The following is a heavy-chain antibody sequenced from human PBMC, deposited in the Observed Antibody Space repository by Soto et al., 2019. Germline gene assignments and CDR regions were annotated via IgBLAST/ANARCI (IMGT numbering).Heavy chain of an antibody. V-gene: IGHV4-4*02. CDR2: IYHSGST. Sequence: SETLSLTCAVSGGSISSSNWWSWVRQPPGKGLEWIGEIYHSGSTNYNPSLKSRVTISVDKSKNQFSLKLSSVTAADTAVYYCARDSIAVAGTLFDYWGQGTLVTVSS. J-gene: IGHJ4*02. CDR3: ARDSIAVAGTLFDY. D-gene: IGHD6-19*01. CDR1: GGSISSSNW.